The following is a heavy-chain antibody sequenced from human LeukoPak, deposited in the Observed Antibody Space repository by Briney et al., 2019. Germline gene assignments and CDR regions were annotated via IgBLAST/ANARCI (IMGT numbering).Heavy chain of an antibody. V-gene: IGHV4-34*01. CDR1: GGSFSGYY. D-gene: IGHD5-12*01. Sequence: SETLSLTCAVYGGSFSGYYWSWIRQPPGKGLEWIGEINHSGSTNYNPSLKSRVTISVDTSKNQFSLKLSSVTAADTAVYYCARGGDGIVATTPFDYWGQGTLVTVSS. CDR2: INHSGST. J-gene: IGHJ4*02. CDR3: ARGGDGIVATTPFDY.